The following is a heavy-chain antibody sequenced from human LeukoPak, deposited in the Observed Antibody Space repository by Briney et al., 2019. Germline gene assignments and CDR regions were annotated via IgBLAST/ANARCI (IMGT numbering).Heavy chain of an antibody. CDR3: ASGIAAEKIDY. D-gene: IGHD6-13*01. CDR1: GGSFSGYY. J-gene: IGHJ4*02. Sequence: SETLSLTCAVYGGSFSGYYWTWIRQPPGKGLEWIGEINHGGSTKYNPSLKSRVTISVETSRNQFSLKLRSVTAADTAVYYCASGIAAEKIDYWGQGTLVTVSS. CDR2: INHGGST. V-gene: IGHV4-34*01.